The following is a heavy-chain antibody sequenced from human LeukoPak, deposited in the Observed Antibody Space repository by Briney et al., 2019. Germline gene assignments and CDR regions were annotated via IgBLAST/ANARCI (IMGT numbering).Heavy chain of an antibody. V-gene: IGHV7-4-1*02. D-gene: IGHD6-19*01. CDR3: ATQPRIAVAGNGGDY. Sequence: GASVKVSCKASGYTFTSHAMNWVRQAPGQGLEWMGWINTNTGNPTYAQGFTGRFVLSLDTSVSTAYLQISSLKAEDTAVYYCATQPRIAVAGNGGDYWGQGTLVTVSS. J-gene: IGHJ4*02. CDR2: INTNTGNP. CDR1: GYTFTSHA.